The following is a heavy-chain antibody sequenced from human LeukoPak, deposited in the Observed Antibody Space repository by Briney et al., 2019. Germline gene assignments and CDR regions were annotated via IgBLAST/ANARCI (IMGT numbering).Heavy chain of an antibody. CDR1: GGSISSGGYS. CDR3: AGSPTEYFQH. CDR2: IYHSGST. Sequence: SQTLSLTCAVSGGSISSGGYSWSWLRQPPGKGLEWIGYIYHSGSTFYNPSLKSRVTISVDRSKNQFSLKLSSVTAADTAVYYCAGSPTEYFQHWGQGTLVTVSS. V-gene: IGHV4-30-2*01. J-gene: IGHJ1*01.